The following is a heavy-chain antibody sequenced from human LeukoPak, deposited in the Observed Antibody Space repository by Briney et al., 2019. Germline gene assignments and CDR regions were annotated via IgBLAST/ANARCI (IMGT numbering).Heavy chain of an antibody. CDR1: GGSFSGYY. V-gene: IGHV4-34*01. CDR3: ARVRVLSGYALDY. Sequence: SETLSLTCAVYGGSFSGYYWSWIRQPPGKGLEWIGEINHSGSTNYNPSLKSRVTISVDTSKNQFSLRLSSVTAADTAVYYCARVRVLSGYALDYWGQGTLVTVSS. CDR2: INHSGST. J-gene: IGHJ4*02. D-gene: IGHD5-12*01.